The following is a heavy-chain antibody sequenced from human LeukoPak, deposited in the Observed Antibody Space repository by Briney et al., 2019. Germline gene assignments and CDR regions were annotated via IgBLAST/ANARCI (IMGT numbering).Heavy chain of an antibody. Sequence: GESLKISCKGSGYSFTSYWIGWVRQMPGKGLEWMGIIYPGDSDTRYSPSFQGQVTISADKSISTAYLQWSSLKASDTAMYYCARSYYYDSSGYYYRDAFDIRGQGTMVTVSS. CDR3: ARSYYYDSSGYYYRDAFDI. D-gene: IGHD3-22*01. V-gene: IGHV5-51*01. CDR2: IYPGDSDT. CDR1: GYSFTSYW. J-gene: IGHJ3*02.